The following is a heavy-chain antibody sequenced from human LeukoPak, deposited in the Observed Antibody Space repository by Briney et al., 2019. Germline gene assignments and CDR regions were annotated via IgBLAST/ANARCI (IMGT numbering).Heavy chain of an antibody. D-gene: IGHD3-10*01. CDR1: GDSVSSNSAA. CDR2: TYYRSKWYN. CDR3: ARLWVRGLIIEF. Sequence: SQTLSLTCAISGDSVSSNSAAWNWIRQSPSRGLEWLGRTYYRSKWYNDYAVSVKSRITINPDTSKNQFSQQLSSVTAADTAVYYCARLWVRGLIIEFWGQGTLVTVSS. V-gene: IGHV6-1*01. J-gene: IGHJ4*02.